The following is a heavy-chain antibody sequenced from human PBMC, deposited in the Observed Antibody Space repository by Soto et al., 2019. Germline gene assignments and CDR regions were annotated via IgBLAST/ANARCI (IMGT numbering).Heavy chain of an antibody. Sequence: PSETLSLTCAVYGGSFSGYYWGWIRQPPGKGLEWIGEINHSGSTNYNPSLKSRVTISVDTSKNQFSLKLSSVTAAGTAVYYCARGLSIAAAGVAFDIWGQGTMVTVSS. CDR1: GGSFSGYY. J-gene: IGHJ3*02. D-gene: IGHD6-13*01. V-gene: IGHV4-34*01. CDR3: ARGLSIAAAGVAFDI. CDR2: INHSGST.